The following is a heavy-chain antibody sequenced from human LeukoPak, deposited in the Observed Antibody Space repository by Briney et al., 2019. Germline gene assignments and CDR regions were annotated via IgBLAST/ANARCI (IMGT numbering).Heavy chain of an antibody. CDR1: GYTFTSYG. J-gene: IGHJ4*02. CDR3: ARDPLGGFGELSNDY. CDR2: ISAYNGNT. Sequence: PVASVKVSCKASGYTFTSYGISWVRQAPGQGLEWMGWISAYNGNTNYAQKLQGRVTMTTDTSTSTAYMELRSLRSDDTAVYYCARDPLGGFGELSNDYWGQGTLVTVSS. D-gene: IGHD3-10*01. V-gene: IGHV1-18*01.